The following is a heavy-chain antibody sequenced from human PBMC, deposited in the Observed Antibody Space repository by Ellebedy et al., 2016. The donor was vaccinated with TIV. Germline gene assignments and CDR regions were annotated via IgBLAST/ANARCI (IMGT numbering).Heavy chain of an antibody. CDR2: IYWNDDT. D-gene: IGHD4-23*01. J-gene: IGHJ3*02. V-gene: IGHV2-5*01. Sequence: SGPTLVKPTQTLTLTCTFSGFSLSTSGVGVGWIRQPPGKALEWLALIYWNDDTRYSPSLKSRPTITKDTSKNQVVLTMTNMDPVDTATYYCAHSHSTVVTLPGAFDIWGQGTMVTVSS. CDR1: GFSLSTSGVG. CDR3: AHSHSTVVTLPGAFDI.